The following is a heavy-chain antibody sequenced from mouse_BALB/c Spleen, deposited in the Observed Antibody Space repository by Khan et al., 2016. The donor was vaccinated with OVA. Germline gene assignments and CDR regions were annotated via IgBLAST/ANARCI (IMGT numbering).Heavy chain of an antibody. D-gene: IGHD1-1*01. CDR3: AKEITALFDY. Sequence: QIQLVQSGPELKKPGETVKISCKASGYTFTNYGMNWLKQAPGKGFQWMGWIIPNTGEPTYAEEFKGRFAFSFATYANTAYLQINTFNTEDTATFYCAKEITALFDYWGQGTSLTVAS. J-gene: IGHJ2*02. CDR1: GYTFTNYG. CDR2: IIPNTGEP. V-gene: IGHV9-3*02.